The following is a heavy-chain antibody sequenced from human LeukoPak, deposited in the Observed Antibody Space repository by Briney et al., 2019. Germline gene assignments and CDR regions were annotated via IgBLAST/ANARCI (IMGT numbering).Heavy chain of an antibody. Sequence: ASVKVSCKASGGTFSSYAISWVRQAPGQGLEWMGWINPNSGGTNYAQKFQGRVTMTRDTSISTAYMELSRLRSDDTAVYYCARARYCSGGSCYSEYNWFDPWGQGTLVTVSS. CDR3: ARARYCSGGSCYSEYNWFDP. V-gene: IGHV1-2*02. CDR1: GGTFSSYA. CDR2: INPNSGGT. J-gene: IGHJ5*02. D-gene: IGHD2-15*01.